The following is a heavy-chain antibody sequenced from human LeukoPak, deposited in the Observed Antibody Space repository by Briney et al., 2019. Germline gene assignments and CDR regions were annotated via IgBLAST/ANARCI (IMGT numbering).Heavy chain of an antibody. J-gene: IGHJ4*02. CDR2: IYYSGST. CDR1: GGSISSSSYY. D-gene: IGHD3-16*01. CDR3: ARQKWGTWDY. V-gene: IGHV4-39*01. Sequence: SETLSLTCTVSGGSISSSSYYWGWIRQPPGKGLEWIGSIYYSGSTYYNPSLKSRVTISVDTSKNQFSLKLSSVTAADTAVYYCARQKWGTWDYWGQGTLVSVSS.